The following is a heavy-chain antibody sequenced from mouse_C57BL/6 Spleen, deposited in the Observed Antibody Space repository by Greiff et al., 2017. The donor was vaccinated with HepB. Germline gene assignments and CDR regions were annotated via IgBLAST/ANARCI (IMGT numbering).Heavy chain of an antibody. CDR3: TREGNYYGG. CDR2: IDPETGGT. V-gene: IGHV1-15*01. J-gene: IGHJ3*01. D-gene: IGHD1-1*01. Sequence: VQLVESGAELVRPGASVTLSCKASGYTFTDYEMHWVKQTPVHGLEWIGAIDPETGGTAYNQKFKGKAILTADKSSSTAYMELRSLTSEDSAVYYCTREGNYYGGWGQGTLVTVSA. CDR1: GYTFTDYE.